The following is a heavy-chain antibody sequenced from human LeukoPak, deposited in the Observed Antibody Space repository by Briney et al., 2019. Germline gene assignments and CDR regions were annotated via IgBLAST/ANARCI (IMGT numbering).Heavy chain of an antibody. D-gene: IGHD6-19*01. Sequence: GTLRLSCAASGFTFSSYGMSWVRQAPGKGLEWIGEINHSGSTNYNPSLKSRVTISVDTSKNQFSLKLSSVTAADTAVYYCARRRGGIAVAGTGFLYYMDVWGKGTTVTISS. J-gene: IGHJ6*03. CDR3: ARRRGGIAVAGTGFLYYMDV. V-gene: IGHV4-34*01. CDR1: GFTFSSYG. CDR2: INHSGST.